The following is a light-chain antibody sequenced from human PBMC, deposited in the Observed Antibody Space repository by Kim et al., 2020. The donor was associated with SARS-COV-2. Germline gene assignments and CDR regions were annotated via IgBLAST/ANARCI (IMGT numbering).Light chain of an antibody. CDR1: SLRNSY. V-gene: IGLV3-19*01. CDR2: YKN. J-gene: IGLJ1*01. CDR3: HSRVSFAKEYV. Sequence: ALGQTVKITCQGDSLRNSYASWYQQKPGQAPPLVVYYKNDRPAGIPDRFSGASSGNTASLTITGAQAEVEADYSCHSRVSFAKEYVFGPGTKVTVL.